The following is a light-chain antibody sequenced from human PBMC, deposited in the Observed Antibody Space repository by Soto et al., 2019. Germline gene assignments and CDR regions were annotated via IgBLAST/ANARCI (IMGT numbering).Light chain of an antibody. Sequence: IVMTQSPATLSVTPGERATLSCRVSQSVGSNLAWYQQKPGQAPRLLIYGASIRASGIPATFSGSGSGTEFTLTISSLQPEDFAVYYCQQYNNWPTFGQGTKV. J-gene: IGKJ1*01. V-gene: IGKV3-15*01. CDR3: QQYNNWPT. CDR1: QSVGSN. CDR2: GAS.